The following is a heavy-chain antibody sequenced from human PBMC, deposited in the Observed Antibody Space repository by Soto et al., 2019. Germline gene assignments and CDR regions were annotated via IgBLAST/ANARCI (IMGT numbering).Heavy chain of an antibody. CDR1: GFTFSSYA. Sequence: EVQLLESGGGLVQPGGSLRLSCAASGFTFSSYAMSWVRQAPGKGPEWVSAISGSGGSTYYADSVKGRFTISRDNSKNTLYLQMNSLRAEDTAVYYCANSYYYDNSGYYFTPFDPWGQGTLVTVSS. D-gene: IGHD3-22*01. CDR2: ISGSGGST. J-gene: IGHJ5*02. CDR3: ANSYYYDNSGYYFTPFDP. V-gene: IGHV3-23*01.